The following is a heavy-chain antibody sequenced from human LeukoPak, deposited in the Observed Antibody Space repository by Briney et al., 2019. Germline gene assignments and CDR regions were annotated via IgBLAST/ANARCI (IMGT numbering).Heavy chain of an antibody. CDR1: GFSLSTSGMC. CDR3: ARIGSSGSSDAFDI. Sequence: SGPTLVNPTQTLTLTCTFSGFSLSTSGMCVSWIRQPPGKALEWLSRIDWDDDKYYCTSLKTRLTISKDTSKNQVVLTMTNMDPVDTATYYCARIGSSGSSDAFDIWGQGTMVTASS. CDR2: IDWDDDK. D-gene: IGHD3-22*01. J-gene: IGHJ3*02. V-gene: IGHV2-70*11.